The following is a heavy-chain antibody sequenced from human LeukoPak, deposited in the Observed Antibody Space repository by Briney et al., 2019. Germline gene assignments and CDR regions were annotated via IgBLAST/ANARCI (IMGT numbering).Heavy chain of an antibody. CDR1: GHTFTSYG. Sequence: ASVKVSCKASGHTFTSYGISWVRQAPGQGLEWMGWISAYNGNTNYAQKLQGRVTMTTDTSTSTAYMELRSLRSDDTAVYYCARDPKADWEWTEEDWFDPWGQGTLVTVSS. J-gene: IGHJ5*02. CDR3: ARDPKADWEWTEEDWFDP. CDR2: ISAYNGNT. D-gene: IGHD3-3*01. V-gene: IGHV1-18*01.